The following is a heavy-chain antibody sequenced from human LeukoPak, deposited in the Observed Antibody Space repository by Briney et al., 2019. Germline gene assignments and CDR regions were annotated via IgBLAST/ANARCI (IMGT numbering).Heavy chain of an antibody. D-gene: IGHD3-10*01. CDR1: GYIFSSND. CDR2: MNPNSGDT. J-gene: IGHJ4*02. V-gene: IGHV1-8*01. CDR3: ARGPLGSGSFLDY. Sequence: ASVKVSCKASGYIFSSNDINWVRHAAGLGIEWMGWMNPNSGDTGYTQKFQGRVAMTRSTSITTAYMELSSLRSEYTAVYYCARGPLGSGSFLDYWGQGTLVTVSS.